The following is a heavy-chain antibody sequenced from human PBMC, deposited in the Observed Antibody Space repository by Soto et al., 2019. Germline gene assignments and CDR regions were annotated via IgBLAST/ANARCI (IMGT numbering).Heavy chain of an antibody. V-gene: IGHV3-9*01. CDR1: GFTFEDSA. CDR3: AKGRGALAVVSNWFDP. J-gene: IGHJ5*02. D-gene: IGHD6-19*01. CDR2: INWNSGSV. Sequence: EVQLVESGGGLVQPGRSLRLSCAAFGFTFEDSAMHWIRQTPGKGLEWVAGINWNSGSVGYADSVKGRFTISRDNATNTLFLQMDSLRAEDAALYYCAKGRGALAVVSNWFDPWGQGTLVTVSS.